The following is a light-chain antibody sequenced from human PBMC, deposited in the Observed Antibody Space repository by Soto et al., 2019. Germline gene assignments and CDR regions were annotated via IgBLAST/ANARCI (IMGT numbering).Light chain of an antibody. CDR1: QSVFKSPDNKNY. CDR3: QQYHSPPVT. CDR2: LAS. Sequence: DIVMTQSPDSLAVSLGERATINCKSSQSVFKSPDNKNYLAWYQQKPGQPPKLLIYLASTRGSGVPDRFSGSGSGTEFTLTISSLQAEDVAAYYCQQYHSPPVTFGGGTKVEIK. J-gene: IGKJ4*01. V-gene: IGKV4-1*01.